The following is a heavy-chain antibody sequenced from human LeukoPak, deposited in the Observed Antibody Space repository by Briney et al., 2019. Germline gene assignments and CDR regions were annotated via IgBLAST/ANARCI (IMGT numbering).Heavy chain of an antibody. V-gene: IGHV4-59*08. J-gene: IGHJ4*02. CDR2: ISYSGTT. D-gene: IGHD3-3*01. Sequence: SETLSLTCTVSGGSISSYYWTWIRQPPGKGLEWIGYISYSGTTNYNPSLKSRVTISVDTSKNQFSLKLSSVTAADTAAYYCARGGPIFGVVIGDYFDYWGQGTLVTVSP. CDR1: GGSISSYY. CDR3: ARGGPIFGVVIGDYFDY.